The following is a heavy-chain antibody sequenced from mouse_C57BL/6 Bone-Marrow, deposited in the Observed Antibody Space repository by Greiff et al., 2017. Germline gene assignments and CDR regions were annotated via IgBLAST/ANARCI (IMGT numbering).Heavy chain of an antibody. V-gene: IGHV3-6*01. CDR2: ISYDGSN. D-gene: IGHD1-1*01. CDR3: AREGYGSSRYWYFDV. Sequence: EVQVVESGPGLVKPSQSLSLTCSVTGYSITSGYYWNWIRQFPGNKLEWMGYISYDGSNNYNPSLKNRISITRDTSKNQFFLKLNSVTTEDTATYYCAREGYGSSRYWYFDVWGTGTTVTVSS. J-gene: IGHJ1*03. CDR1: GYSITSGYY.